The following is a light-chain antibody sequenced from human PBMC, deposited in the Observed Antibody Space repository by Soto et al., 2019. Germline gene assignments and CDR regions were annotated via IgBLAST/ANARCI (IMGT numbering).Light chain of an antibody. J-gene: IGKJ1*01. V-gene: IGKV1-39*01. CDR2: AAS. CDR3: QQSGT. CDR1: QSISSY. Sequence: DIQVTQSPSSLSASVGDRVTITCRASQSISSYLHWYQQKPGIAPKLLIYAASSLQSGVPSRFSGSGSGTDFTLTISSLQPEDFATYYCQQSGTFGQGTKVDIK.